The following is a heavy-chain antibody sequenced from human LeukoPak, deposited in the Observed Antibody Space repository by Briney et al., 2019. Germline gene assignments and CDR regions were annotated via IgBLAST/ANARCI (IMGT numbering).Heavy chain of an antibody. V-gene: IGHV4-38-2*02. D-gene: IGHD6-19*01. CDR3: ARLPLLPYSSGYYDY. CDR2: IYHSGKN. J-gene: IGHJ4*02. Sequence: SETLSLTCTVSGYSISSGYYWGWIRQPPGKGLEWIGSIYHSGKNYYNPSLKSRVTISVDTSKNQFSLKLSSVAAADTAVYYCARLPLLPYSSGYYDYWGQGTLVTVSS. CDR1: GYSISSGYY.